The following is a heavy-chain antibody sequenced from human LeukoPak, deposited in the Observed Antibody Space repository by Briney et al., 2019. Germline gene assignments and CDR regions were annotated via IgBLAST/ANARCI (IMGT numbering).Heavy chain of an antibody. D-gene: IGHD6-19*01. J-gene: IGHJ6*02. CDR1: GFTVSSNY. CDR3: ARGFSSGWYYYGMDV. V-gene: IGHV3-53*04. Sequence: GGSLRLSCAASGFTVSSNYMSWVRQAPGKGLEWVSVIYSGGSTYYADSVKGRFTISRHNSKNTLYLQMNSLRAEDMAVYYCARGFSSGWYYYGMDVWGQGTTVTVSS. CDR2: IYSGGST.